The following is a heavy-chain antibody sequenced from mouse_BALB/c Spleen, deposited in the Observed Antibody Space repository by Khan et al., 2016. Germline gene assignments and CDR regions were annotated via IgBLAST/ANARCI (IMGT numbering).Heavy chain of an antibody. D-gene: IGHD2-3*01. CDR1: GFNIKDTY. V-gene: IGHV14-3*02. Sequence: VQLKQSGAELVKPGASVKLSCTASGFNIKDTYLHWVKQRPEQGLEWIGRIAPANGNTQYDPKFQGKATLTSDTSSNTSYLQLNSLTSEDTAVXYCARHSYDPRDFEVWGAGTTVTVSS. CDR3: ARHSYDPRDFEV. CDR2: IAPANGNT. J-gene: IGHJ1*01.